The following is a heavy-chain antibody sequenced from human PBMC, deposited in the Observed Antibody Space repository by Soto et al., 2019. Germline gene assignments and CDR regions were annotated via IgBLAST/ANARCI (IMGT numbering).Heavy chain of an antibody. CDR1: GYSFTSYW. Sequence: EVQLVQSGAEVKKPGESLRISCKGSGYSFTSYWISWVRQMPGKGLEWMGRIDPSDSYTNYSPSFQGHVTISADKSISTAYLQWSSPKASDTAMYSCARPQPAAGDNGLTFGYWGQATLVTVSS. D-gene: IGHD6-13*01. CDR2: IDPSDSYT. J-gene: IGHJ4*02. V-gene: IGHV5-10-1*01. CDR3: ARPQPAAGDNGLTFGY.